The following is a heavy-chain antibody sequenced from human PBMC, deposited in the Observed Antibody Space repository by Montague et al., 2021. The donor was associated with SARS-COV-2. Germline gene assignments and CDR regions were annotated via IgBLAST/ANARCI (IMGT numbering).Heavy chain of an antibody. V-gene: IGHV3-7*01. CDR2: IKQDGSEK. CDR3: AKDDDYTSSCHY. Sequence: SLRLSCAASGFRSTSNWMTWVRQAPGKGLEWVAHIKQDGSEKNYADSVKGRFTISRDNAKNSTFLQMNDLRAEDSAIYYCAKDDDYTSSCHYWGQGTLVTVSS. CDR1: GFRSTSNW. D-gene: IGHD6-13*01. J-gene: IGHJ4*02.